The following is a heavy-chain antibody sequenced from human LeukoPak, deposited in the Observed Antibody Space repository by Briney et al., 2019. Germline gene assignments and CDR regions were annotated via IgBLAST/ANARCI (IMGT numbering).Heavy chain of an antibody. D-gene: IGHD5-18*01. CDR3: GKDSYSKGDY. CDR1: GFTFSYHW. CDR2: IKNNGTVK. J-gene: IGHJ4*02. Sequence: GGFLRLSCAASGFTFSYHWMTWVRQAPGKGLEWVANIKNNGTVKNYVDSVKGRFTISRDNAKNSLYLQMNSLRAEDTGVYYCGKDSYSKGDYWGQGVLVTVSS. V-gene: IGHV3-7*01.